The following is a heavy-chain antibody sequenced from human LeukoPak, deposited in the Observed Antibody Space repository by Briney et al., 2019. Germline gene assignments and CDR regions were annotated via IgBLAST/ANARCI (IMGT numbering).Heavy chain of an antibody. J-gene: IGHJ4*02. CDR3: ARSYCGGDCYSGGGIVDY. Sequence: SETLSLTCTVSDGSISGYYWSWIRQPPGKGLEWIGYIYHSGRANYNPSLRSRVTISVDTSKNQFSLKLSSVAAADTAVYYCARSYCGGDCYSGGGIVDYWGQGTLVTVSS. CDR1: DGSISGYY. V-gene: IGHV4-4*09. CDR2: IYHSGRA. D-gene: IGHD2-21*02.